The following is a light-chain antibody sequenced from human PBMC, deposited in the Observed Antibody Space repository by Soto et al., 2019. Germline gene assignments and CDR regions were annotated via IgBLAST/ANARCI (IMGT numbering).Light chain of an antibody. Sequence: QAVVTQPPSVSGAPGQRVTISCTGSSSNIGAGYDVQWYQQLPGAAPRLLIFGNTNRPSGVPDRFSGSRSGTSASLAISGLQAEDEADYYCQAYDISRSVSVVFGGGTKLTVL. CDR1: SSNIGAGYD. CDR3: QAYDISRSVSVV. V-gene: IGLV1-40*01. J-gene: IGLJ2*01. CDR2: GNT.